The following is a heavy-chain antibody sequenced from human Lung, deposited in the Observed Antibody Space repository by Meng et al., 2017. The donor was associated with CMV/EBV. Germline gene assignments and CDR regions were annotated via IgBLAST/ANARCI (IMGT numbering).Heavy chain of an antibody. Sequence: SETLSLTCTVSGGSISSSSYYWGWIRQPPGKGLEWIGSIYYSGSTYYNPSLKSRVTISVDTSKNQFSLKLSSVTAADTAVYYCARDLYCSSTSCYLEYYYYGMDVWGQGTTVTVSS. CDR2: IYYSGST. CDR3: ARDLYCSSTSCYLEYYYYGMDV. D-gene: IGHD2-2*01. CDR1: GGSISSSSYY. J-gene: IGHJ6*02. V-gene: IGHV4-39*07.